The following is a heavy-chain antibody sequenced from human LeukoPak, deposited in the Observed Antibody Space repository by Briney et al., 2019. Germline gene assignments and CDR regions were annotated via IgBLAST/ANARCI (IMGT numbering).Heavy chain of an antibody. V-gene: IGHV1-18*01. CDR3: ARAGYYDILTGYYYYYMDV. J-gene: IGHJ6*03. CDR2: ISAYNGNT. CDR1: GYTFTSYG. Sequence: ASVKVSCKASGYTFTSYGISWVRQAPGQGLEWMGWISAYNGNTNYAQKLQGRVTMTTDTSTSTAYMELRSLRSDDTAVYYCARAGYYDILTGYYYYYMDVWGKGTTVTVSS. D-gene: IGHD3-9*01.